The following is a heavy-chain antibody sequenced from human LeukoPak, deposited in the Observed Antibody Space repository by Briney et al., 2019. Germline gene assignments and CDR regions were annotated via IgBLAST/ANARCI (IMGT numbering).Heavy chain of an antibody. Sequence: GGSLRLSCAASGLTFSTYSMNWVRQAPGKGLEWVSSISSSSIYIYYADSVKGRFTISRDNAKNSLYLQMNSLRAEDTAVYYCAKDGRRWKTYYYGSGSYPEWGQGTLVTVSS. D-gene: IGHD3-10*01. CDR2: ISSSSIYI. J-gene: IGHJ4*02. CDR1: GLTFSTYS. V-gene: IGHV3-21*01. CDR3: AKDGRRWKTYYYGSGSYPE.